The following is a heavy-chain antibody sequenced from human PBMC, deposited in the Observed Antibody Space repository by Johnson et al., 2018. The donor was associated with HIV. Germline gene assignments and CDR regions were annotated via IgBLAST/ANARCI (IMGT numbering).Heavy chain of an antibody. CDR1: GFTFSSYA. V-gene: IGHV3-23*04. CDR3: AKGFFELDDAFDI. Sequence: VQLVESGGGVVQPGRSLRLSCAASGFTFSSYAMSWVRQAPGKGLEWVSAISGSGGSTYYTDSVKGRFTISRDNSKNTLYLQMNSLRAEDTAVYYCAKGFFELDDAFDIWGQGTMVTVSS. D-gene: IGHD3/OR15-3a*01. CDR2: ISGSGGST. J-gene: IGHJ3*02.